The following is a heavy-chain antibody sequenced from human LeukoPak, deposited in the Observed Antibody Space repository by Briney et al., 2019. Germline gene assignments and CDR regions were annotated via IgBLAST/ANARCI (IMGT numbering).Heavy chain of an antibody. CDR2: ISSSSTI. D-gene: IGHD4-17*01. CDR3: ASKPRAGDYVYAFDI. CDR1: GFTFSSYS. J-gene: IGHJ3*02. Sequence: GGSLRLSCAASGFTFSSYSMNWVRQAPGKGLEWVSYISSSSTIYYADSVKGRFTIPRDNAKNSLYLQMNSLRAEDTAVYYCASKPRAGDYVYAFDIWGQGTMVTVSS. V-gene: IGHV3-48*01.